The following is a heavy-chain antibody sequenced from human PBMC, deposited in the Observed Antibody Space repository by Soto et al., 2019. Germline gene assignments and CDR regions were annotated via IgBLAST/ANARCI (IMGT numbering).Heavy chain of an antibody. CDR2: IYYSGST. J-gene: IGHJ4*02. Sequence: SETLSLTCTVSGGSISSGGYYWSWIRQHPGKGLEWIGYIYYSGSTYYNPSLKSRVTISVDTSKNQFSLKLSSVTAADTAVYYCARDTVTTFEYFDYWGQGTLVTVSS. CDR1: GGSISSGGYY. D-gene: IGHD4-4*01. CDR3: ARDTVTTFEYFDY. V-gene: IGHV4-31*03.